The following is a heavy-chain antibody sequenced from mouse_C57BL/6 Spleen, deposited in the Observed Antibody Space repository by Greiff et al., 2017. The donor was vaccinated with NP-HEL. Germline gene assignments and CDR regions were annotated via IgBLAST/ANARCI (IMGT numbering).Heavy chain of an antibody. V-gene: IGHV1-64*01. CDR2: IHPNSGST. CDR3: ARSPYDGYYYFDY. D-gene: IGHD2-3*01. J-gene: IGHJ2*01. Sequence: QVQLKQPGAELVKPGASVKLSCKASGYTFTSYWMHWVKQRPGQGLEWIGMIHPNSGSTNYNEKFKSKATLTVDKSSSTAYMQLSSLTSEDSAVYYCARSPYDGYYYFDYWGQGTTLTVSS. CDR1: GYTFTSYW.